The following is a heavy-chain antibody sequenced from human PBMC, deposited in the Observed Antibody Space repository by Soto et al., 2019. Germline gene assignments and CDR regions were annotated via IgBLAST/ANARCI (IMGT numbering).Heavy chain of an antibody. V-gene: IGHV3-48*03. D-gene: IGHD6-13*01. CDR1: GFTFSYYE. Sequence: GRSLRLSCAASGFTFSYYEMNWVRQAPGKGLEWVSYIDDSGGRIYYADSVKGRFTISRDNAKNSLYLQMNSLRAEDTAVYYCSTLLNGSSWYVIGGNWCEPWGQGTMGTVSS. CDR3: STLLNGSSWYVIGGNWCEP. CDR2: IDDSGGRI. J-gene: IGHJ5*02.